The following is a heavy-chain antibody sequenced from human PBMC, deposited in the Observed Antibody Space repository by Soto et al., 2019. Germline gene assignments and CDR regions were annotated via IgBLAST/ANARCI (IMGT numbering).Heavy chain of an antibody. J-gene: IGHJ6*02. CDR2: IMSDGSGT. CDR3: ARSRGSGGVEYNMDV. D-gene: IGHD3-16*01. Sequence: EVQLVESGGGLVQPGGSLRLSCAASGFTFSSYWMHWVRKGPGEGLVWVSRIMSDGSGTTYADSVKGRFTISRDNAKNTLYLQMNRLRDEDTAVYHCARSRGSGGVEYNMDVWGQGTTVTVSS. V-gene: IGHV3-74*01. CDR1: GFTFSSYW.